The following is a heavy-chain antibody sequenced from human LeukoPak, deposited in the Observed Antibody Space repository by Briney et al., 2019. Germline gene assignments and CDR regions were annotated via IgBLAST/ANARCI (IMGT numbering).Heavy chain of an antibody. J-gene: IGHJ5*02. CDR1: GASISSTNW. D-gene: IGHD2-2*01. CDR3: ARAQEGCSRASCYLEP. V-gene: IGHV4-4*02. CDR2: MHHSGRT. Sequence: PSETPSLTCAISGASISSTNWWIWVRQPPGKGLEWIGEMHHSGRTNYNPSLKSRITISVDKSKNQVFLRLNSVAAADTALYYCARAQEGCSRASCYLEPWGQGTLVTVSS.